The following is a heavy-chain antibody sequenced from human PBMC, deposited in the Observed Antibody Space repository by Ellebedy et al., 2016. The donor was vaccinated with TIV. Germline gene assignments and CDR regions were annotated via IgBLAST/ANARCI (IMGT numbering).Heavy chain of an antibody. CDR3: ARYYASGWNYFDC. J-gene: IGHJ4*02. CDR2: ISYSVST. D-gene: IGHD6-19*01. CDR1: GGSISSYF. Sequence: MPSETLSLTCSVSGGSISSYFWSWIRQPPGKGLEWIGHISYSVSTDYNPSLTSRVAISVDTSKNQLSLRLSSVTAADTAVYYCARYYASGWNYFDCWGQGTLVTVSS. V-gene: IGHV4-59*08.